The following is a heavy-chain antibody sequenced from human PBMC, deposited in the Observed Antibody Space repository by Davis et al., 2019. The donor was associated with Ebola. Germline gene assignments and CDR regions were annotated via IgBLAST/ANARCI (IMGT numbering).Heavy chain of an antibody. CDR3: ARDGGSYFDY. CDR2: ISSSGSTI. CDR1: GFTFSSYW. Sequence: GESLKISCAASGFTFSSYWMSWVRQAPGKGLEWVSYISSSGSTIYYADSVKGRFTISRDNAKNSLYLQMNSLRAEDTAVYYCARDGGSYFDYWGQGTLVTVSS. V-gene: IGHV3-48*04. D-gene: IGHD3-16*01. J-gene: IGHJ4*02.